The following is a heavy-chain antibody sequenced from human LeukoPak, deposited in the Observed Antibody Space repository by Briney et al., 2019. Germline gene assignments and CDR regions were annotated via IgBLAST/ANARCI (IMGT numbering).Heavy chain of an antibody. D-gene: IGHD4-17*01. Sequence: GASVKVSCKASGYTFTGYYMHWVRQAPGQGLEWMGWINPNSGGTNYAQKFQGRVTMTRDTSISTAYMELSSLRSEDTAVYYCARGGYGDYVNPTPYYGMDVWGQGTTVTVSS. CDR3: ARGGYGDYVNPTPYYGMDV. CDR1: GYTFTGYY. J-gene: IGHJ6*02. V-gene: IGHV1-2*02. CDR2: INPNSGGT.